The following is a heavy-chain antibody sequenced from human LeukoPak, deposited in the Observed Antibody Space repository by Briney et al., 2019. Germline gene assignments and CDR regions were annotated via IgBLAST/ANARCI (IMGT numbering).Heavy chain of an antibody. CDR3: ARGDSSGWYLVFDY. CDR1: GFTFDDYG. D-gene: IGHD6-19*01. V-gene: IGHV3-20*01. Sequence: GGSLRLSCAASGFTFDDYGMSWVRPAPGKGLEWVSGINWDGGSTGYADSVKGRFTISRDNAKNSLYLQMNSLRAEDTALYHCARGDSSGWYLVFDYWGQGTLVTVSS. CDR2: INWDGGST. J-gene: IGHJ4*02.